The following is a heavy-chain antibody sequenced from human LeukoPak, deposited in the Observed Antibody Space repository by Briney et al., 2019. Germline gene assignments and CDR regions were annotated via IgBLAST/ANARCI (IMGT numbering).Heavy chain of an antibody. D-gene: IGHD2-21*01. CDR1: GFTFSSYS. J-gene: IGHJ4*02. V-gene: IGHV3-48*02. CDR2: ISSSSSST. Sequence: GGSLRLSCAASGFTFSSYSMNWVRQAPGKGLEWVSYISSSSSSTYYADSVKGRFTISRDNAKNSLYLQVNSLRDEDTAVYYCAKEAGCGLDYWGQGTLVTVSS. CDR3: AKEAGCGLDY.